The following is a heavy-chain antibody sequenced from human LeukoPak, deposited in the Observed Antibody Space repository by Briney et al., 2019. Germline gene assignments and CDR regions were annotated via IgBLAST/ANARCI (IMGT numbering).Heavy chain of an antibody. J-gene: IGHJ6*02. CDR2: MNPNSGNT. Sequence: GASVKVSCKASGYTFTSYDINWVRQATGQGLEWMGWMNPNSGNTGYAQKFQGRVTMTRNTSISTAYMELSSLRSEDTAVYYCARSIAYKRPHGMDVWGQGTTVTVSS. V-gene: IGHV1-8*01. D-gene: IGHD6-6*01. CDR1: GYTFTSYD. CDR3: ARSIAYKRPHGMDV.